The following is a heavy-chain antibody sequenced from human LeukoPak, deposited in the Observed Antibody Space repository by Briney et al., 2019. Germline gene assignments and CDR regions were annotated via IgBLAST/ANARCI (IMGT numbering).Heavy chain of an antibody. CDR2: INSGGST. D-gene: IGHD2-8*01. Sequence: SETLSLTCTVSGGSISSYYWNWIRQPAGKGLEWIGRINSGGSTNYNPSLKSRVTMSVDTAKNQFSLNLSSVTAADTAVYYCAREGTTLMSSRGMAVWGQGTTVTVSS. CDR1: GGSISSYY. J-gene: IGHJ6*02. V-gene: IGHV4-4*07. CDR3: AREGTTLMSSRGMAV.